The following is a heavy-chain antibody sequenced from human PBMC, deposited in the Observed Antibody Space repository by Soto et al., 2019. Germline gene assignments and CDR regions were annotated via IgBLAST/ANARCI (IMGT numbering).Heavy chain of an antibody. Sequence: PSETLSLTCTVSGVSITPYFWSWIRQPAGEAPEWLGHIYASGRTTYNPSLKSRVTMFVSQTQVSLRLTSVTAADPAVYYCARHFDVDPSLDHYYFDLWGRGALVTVSS. CDR3: ARHFDVDPSLDHYYFDL. CDR1: GVSITPYF. J-gene: IGHJ2*01. V-gene: IGHV4-4*07. D-gene: IGHD3-9*01. CDR2: IYASGRT.